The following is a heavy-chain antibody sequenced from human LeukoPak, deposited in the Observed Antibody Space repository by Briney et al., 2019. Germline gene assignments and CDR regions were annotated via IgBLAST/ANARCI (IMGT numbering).Heavy chain of an antibody. CDR3: ARGLRLERRQYYFDY. CDR2: IIPIFGTA. Sequence: SVKVSFKASGGTFSSYAISWVRQAPGQGLEWMGGIIPIFGTANYAQKFQGRVTITTDESTSTAYMELSSLRSEDTAVYYCARGLRLERRQYYFDYWGQGTLVTVSS. CDR1: GGTFSSYA. D-gene: IGHD1-1*01. J-gene: IGHJ4*02. V-gene: IGHV1-69*05.